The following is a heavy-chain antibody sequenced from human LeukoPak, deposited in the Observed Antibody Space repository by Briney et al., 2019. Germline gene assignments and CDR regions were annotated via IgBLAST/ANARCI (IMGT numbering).Heavy chain of an antibody. CDR2: MNPKTGNT. J-gene: IGHJ6*03. Sequence: ASVKVSCKASGYTFTSYVINWVRQASGQGLEWMGWMNPKTGNTGYAQKFQGRVTITRNTSISTVYMELSSLRSEDTAVYYCARGVGATISYYHYYIDGWGKGPTVTASS. CDR3: ARGVGATISYYHYYIDG. V-gene: IGHV1-8*03. D-gene: IGHD1-26*01. CDR1: GYTFTSYV.